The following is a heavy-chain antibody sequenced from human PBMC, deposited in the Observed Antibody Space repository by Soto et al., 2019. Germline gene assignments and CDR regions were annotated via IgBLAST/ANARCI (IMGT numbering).Heavy chain of an antibody. CDR1: GGSISSGGYY. D-gene: IGHD4-17*01. CDR2: IYYSGST. V-gene: IGHV4-31*03. J-gene: IGHJ6*02. Sequence: QVQLQESGPGLVKPSQTLSLTCTVSGGSISSGGYYWSWIRQHPGKGLEWIGYIYYSGSTYYNPSLKSRVTISGDTSKDQFSLKLSSVTAADTAVYYCARDRLRVSTPVWGQGTTVTVSS. CDR3: ARDRLRVSTPV.